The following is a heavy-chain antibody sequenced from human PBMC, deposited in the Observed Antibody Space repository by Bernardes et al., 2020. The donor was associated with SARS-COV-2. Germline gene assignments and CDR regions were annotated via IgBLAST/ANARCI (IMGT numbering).Heavy chain of an antibody. Sequence: LIRSFEASGYSFSSYAMTWVRQAPGKGLAWVSAISGSAGSTSYADSLKGRFTISRDNSKNTLYLQMNSLRAEDTAVYYCARSRDYGDFGGILRGYYFDYWGQGTLVTVSS. D-gene: IGHD4-17*01. CDR2: ISGSAGST. J-gene: IGHJ4*02. CDR1: GYSFSSYA. V-gene: IGHV3-23*01. CDR3: ARSRDYGDFGGILRGYYFDY.